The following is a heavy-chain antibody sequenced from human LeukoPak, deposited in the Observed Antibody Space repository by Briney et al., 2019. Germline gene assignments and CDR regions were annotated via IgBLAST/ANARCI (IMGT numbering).Heavy chain of an antibody. Sequence: PSETLSLTCIVSGYSISSGYYWGWIRQPPVKGLEWIGNIHHSGSTYYNPSLKSRVTISVDRSKNQFSLKLSSVTAADTAVYYCARGRIVVVPAALGAFDIWGQGTMVTVSS. J-gene: IGHJ3*02. V-gene: IGHV4-38-2*02. D-gene: IGHD2-2*01. CDR1: GYSISSGYY. CDR2: IHHSGST. CDR3: ARGRIVVVPAALGAFDI.